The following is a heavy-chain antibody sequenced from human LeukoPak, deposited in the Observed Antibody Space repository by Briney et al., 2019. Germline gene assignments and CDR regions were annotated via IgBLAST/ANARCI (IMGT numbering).Heavy chain of an antibody. CDR2: IRYDGSNK. J-gene: IGHJ6*03. D-gene: IGHD2-2*01. CDR3: AKAGYCASTGCPDYYYMDV. V-gene: IGHV3-30*02. CDR1: RFIFSSYA. Sequence: PGGSLRLSCAASRFIFSSYAVHWVRQAPGKGLEWVAFIRYDGSNKFYADSVKGRFTISRDTSKNTLYLQMNSLRTEDSAMYYCAKAGYCASTGCPDYYYMDVWGRGTTVTVSS.